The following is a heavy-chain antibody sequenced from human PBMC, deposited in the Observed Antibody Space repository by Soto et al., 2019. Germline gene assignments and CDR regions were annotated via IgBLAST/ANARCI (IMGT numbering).Heavy chain of an antibody. D-gene: IGHD3-22*01. CDR1: GYSFAGYW. J-gene: IGHJ5*02. V-gene: IGHV5-10-1*01. CDR3: ARQIYDYDTSPNLQYSLDP. Sequence: PGESLKISCKGSGYSFAGYWITWVRQKPGKGLEWMGRIDPSDSQTYYSPSFRGHVTISATKSITTVFLQWSSLRASDTAMYYCARQIYDYDTSPNLQYSLDPGGQGT. CDR2: IDPSDSQT.